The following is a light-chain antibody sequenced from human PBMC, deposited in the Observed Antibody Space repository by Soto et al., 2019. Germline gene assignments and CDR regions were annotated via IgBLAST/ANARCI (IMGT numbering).Light chain of an antibody. V-gene: IGLV2-23*01. CDR2: EGS. CDR3: SSYSGSTSFV. CDR1: SSDVGSYNL. Sequence: QSALTQPASVSGSPGQSITISCTGTSSDVGSYNLVSWYQQHPGKAPKLMIYEGSKRPSGVSNRFSGSKSGNTASLTISGLQDEDEADYYCSSYSGSTSFVFGTGTKLTVL. J-gene: IGLJ1*01.